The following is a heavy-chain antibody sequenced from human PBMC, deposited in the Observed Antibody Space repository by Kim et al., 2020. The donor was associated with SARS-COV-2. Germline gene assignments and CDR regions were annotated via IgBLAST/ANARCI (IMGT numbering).Heavy chain of an antibody. CDR3: ASRGYSYGDTAYFDY. J-gene: IGHJ4*02. V-gene: IGHV3-30*07. D-gene: IGHD5-18*01. Sequence: DSVKGRFTISRDNSKNTLYLQMNSLRAEDTAVYYCASRGYSYGDTAYFDYWGQGTLVTVSS.